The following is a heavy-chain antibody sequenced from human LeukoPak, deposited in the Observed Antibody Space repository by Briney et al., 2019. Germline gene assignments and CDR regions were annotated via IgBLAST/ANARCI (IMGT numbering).Heavy chain of an antibody. D-gene: IGHD3-3*01. V-gene: IGHV4-59*01. CDR1: GGSISSYY. J-gene: IGHJ6*03. CDR3: ARELKIFGADYYYYYMDV. CDR2: IYYSGST. Sequence: SEALSLTCTVSGGSISSYYWSWIRQPPGKGLEWIGYIYYSGSTNYNPSLKSRVTISVDTSKSQFSLKLSSVTAADTAVYYCARELKIFGADYYYYYMDVWGKGTTVTVSS.